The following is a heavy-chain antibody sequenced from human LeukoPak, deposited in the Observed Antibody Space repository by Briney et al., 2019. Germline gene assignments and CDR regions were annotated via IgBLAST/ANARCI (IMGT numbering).Heavy chain of an antibody. Sequence: SETLSLTCAVYGGSFSGYYWSWIRQPPGKGLKWIGSIYYSGSTYYNPSLKSRVTISVDTSKNQFSLKLSSVTAADTAVYYCARDPYELWFGELEKSFDIWGQGTMVTVSS. D-gene: IGHD3-10*01. CDR1: GGSFSGYY. V-gene: IGHV4-34*01. J-gene: IGHJ3*02. CDR2: IYYSGST. CDR3: ARDPYELWFGELEKSFDI.